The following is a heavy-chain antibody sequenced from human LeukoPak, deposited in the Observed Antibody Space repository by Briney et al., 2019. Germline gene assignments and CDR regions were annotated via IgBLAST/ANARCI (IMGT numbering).Heavy chain of an antibody. V-gene: IGHV1-2*02. CDR3: ASDVSAVTEEVFDS. CDR1: GYTFTGYY. D-gene: IGHD6-13*01. J-gene: IGHJ4*02. Sequence: ASVKVSCKASGYTFTGYYIHWVRQAPGQGLEWMGWINSNSGGTNPAQKFQGRVTMTRDTSISTAYMELSGLRSDDTAVYYCASDVSAVTEEVFDSWGQGTLVTVSS. CDR2: INSNSGGT.